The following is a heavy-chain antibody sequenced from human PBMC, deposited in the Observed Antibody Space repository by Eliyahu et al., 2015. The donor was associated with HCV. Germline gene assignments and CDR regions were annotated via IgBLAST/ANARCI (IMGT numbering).Heavy chain of an antibody. CDR3: ARAASGTFHLF. V-gene: IGHV1-46*01. CDR1: GYSFTNYY. Sequence: QVQLVQSGAEVKKPGASVKLSCKASGYSFTNYYMHWVRQAPGQGLEWVGIINPSSGSTTFAQKFQGRVTMTRDTSTRTVYMDLSSLRSEDTAVYYCARAASGTFHLFWGQGTLVTVSS. CDR2: INPSSGST. D-gene: IGHD3-3*01. J-gene: IGHJ4*02.